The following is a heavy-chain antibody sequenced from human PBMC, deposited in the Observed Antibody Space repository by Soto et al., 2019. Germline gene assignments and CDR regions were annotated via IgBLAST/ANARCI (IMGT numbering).Heavy chain of an antibody. D-gene: IGHD2-2*01. CDR3: AKGRLQLLNYYYYGMDV. V-gene: IGHV3-23*01. CDR2: ISGSGGST. J-gene: IGHJ6*02. Sequence: GGSLRLSCTASGFTFSDSYMSWIRQAPGKGLEWVSAISGSGGSTYYADSVKGRFTISRDNSKNTLYLQMNSLRAEDTAVYYCAKGRLQLLNYYYYGMDVWGQGTTVTVSS. CDR1: GFTFSDSY.